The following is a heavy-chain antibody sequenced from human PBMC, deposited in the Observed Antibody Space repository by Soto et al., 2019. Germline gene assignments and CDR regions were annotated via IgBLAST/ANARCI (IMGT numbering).Heavy chain of an antibody. V-gene: IGHV3-23*01. Sequence: EVRLLESGGGLVQPGGSLRLSCAASGFTFSSYAMSWVRQAPGKGLEWVSAISGSGGSTYYADSVKGRFTISRDNSKNTLYLQMNSLRAEDTAVYYCAKDFGDSGSYSSNDYWGQGTLVTVSS. CDR3: AKDFGDSGSYSSNDY. CDR2: ISGSGGST. J-gene: IGHJ4*02. CDR1: GFTFSSYA. D-gene: IGHD1-26*01.